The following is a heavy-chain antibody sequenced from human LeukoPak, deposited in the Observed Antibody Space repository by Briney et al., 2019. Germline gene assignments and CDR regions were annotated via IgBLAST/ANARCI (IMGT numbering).Heavy chain of an antibody. CDR3: ARARGYSYGCDY. V-gene: IGHV3-53*01. D-gene: IGHD5-18*01. CDR1: GFIVSSNY. J-gene: IGHJ4*02. CDR2: IYSGGST. Sequence: GGSLRLSCAASGFIVSSNYTSGVRQAPGKGLEWVSDIYSGGSTYYADSVKGRFTISRDNSKNTLYLQMKSRRDENTAVYYSARARGYSYGCDYWGQGTLVTVSS.